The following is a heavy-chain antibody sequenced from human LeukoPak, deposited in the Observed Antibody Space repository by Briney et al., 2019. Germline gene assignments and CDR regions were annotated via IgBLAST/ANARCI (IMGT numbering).Heavy chain of an antibody. CDR3: ARGRYESTRLSGYYCSYMDV. V-gene: IGHV4-4*07. CDR2: IYTSGST. D-gene: IGHD1-14*01. CDR1: GGSISSYY. Sequence: SEALSLTCTVSGGSISSYYCSWIRQPAGKGLEWIGRIYTSGSTIYNPSLKSRVTMSIDTSKNQFPLKLSSVTAADTAVYYCARGRYESTRLSGYYCSYMDVWGKGTTVTVSS. J-gene: IGHJ6*03.